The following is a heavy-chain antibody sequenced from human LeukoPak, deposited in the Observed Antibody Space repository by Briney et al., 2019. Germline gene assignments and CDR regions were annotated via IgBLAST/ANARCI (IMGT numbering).Heavy chain of an antibody. CDR3: ARETNLLLRGSAFDI. D-gene: IGHD1-26*01. CDR2: ISSSSNYI. Sequence: GGSLRLSCAASGFTFSSYSMNWVRQAPGKGLEWVSSISSSSNYIYYTDSVKGRFTISRDNAKNSLYLQMNGLRAEDTAVYYCARETNLLLRGSAFDIWGQGTMVTVSS. V-gene: IGHV3-21*01. J-gene: IGHJ3*02. CDR1: GFTFSSYS.